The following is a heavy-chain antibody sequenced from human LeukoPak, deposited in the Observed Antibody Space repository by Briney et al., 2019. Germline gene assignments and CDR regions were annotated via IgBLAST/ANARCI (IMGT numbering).Heavy chain of an antibody. J-gene: IGHJ4*02. CDR2: ISYDGSNK. CDR1: GFTFSSYA. CDR3: ARERDYYGSGSGLVY. Sequence: GRSLRLSCAASGFTFSSYAMHWVRQAPGKGPEWVAVISYDGSNKYYADSVKGRFTISRDNSKNTLYLQMNSLRAEDTAVYYCARERDYYGSGSGLVYWGQGTLVTVSS. D-gene: IGHD3-10*01. V-gene: IGHV3-30*04.